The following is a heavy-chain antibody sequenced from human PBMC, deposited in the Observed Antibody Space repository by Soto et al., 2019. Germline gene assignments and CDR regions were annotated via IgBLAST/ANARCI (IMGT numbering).Heavy chain of an antibody. V-gene: IGHV3-74*01. D-gene: IGHD6-19*01. CDR3: ARDPYSRGWYPDDAFDI. Sequence: GGSLRLSCAASGFTSSSYWMHWVRQAPGKGLVWVSRINSDGSSTSYADSVKGRFTISRDNAKNTLYLQMNSLRAEDTAVYYCARDPYSRGWYPDDAFDIWGQGTMVTVSS. CDR2: INSDGSST. CDR1: GFTSSSYW. J-gene: IGHJ3*02.